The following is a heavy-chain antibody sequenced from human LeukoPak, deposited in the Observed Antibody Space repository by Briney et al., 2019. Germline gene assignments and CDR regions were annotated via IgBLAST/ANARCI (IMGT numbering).Heavy chain of an antibody. CDR1: GFTFSSSA. J-gene: IGHJ6*03. D-gene: IGHD3-3*01. CDR2: ISYDGGNT. CDR3: ARDLWSPTISAERFYYYHYMDV. V-gene: IGHV3-30*01. Sequence: GGSLRLSCAASGFTFSSSAMHWVRQAPGKGLEWVAVISYDGGNTVYADSLKGRFTISRDNSKNTLYLQMNSLRAEDTAVYYCARDLWSPTISAERFYYYHYMDVWGKGTTVTVSS.